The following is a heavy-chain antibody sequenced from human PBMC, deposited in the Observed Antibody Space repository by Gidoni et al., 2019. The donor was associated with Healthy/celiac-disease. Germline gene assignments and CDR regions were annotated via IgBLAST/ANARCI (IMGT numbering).Heavy chain of an antibody. CDR2: ISGSGDST. J-gene: IGHJ4*02. CDR3: ATSSSWYRYYFDY. Sequence: EVQLLESGGGLVQPGGSLRLSCAASGFTFSSYAMSWVRQAPGQGLEWVSAISGSGDSTYYADSVKGRFTISRDNSKNTLYLQMNSLRAEDTAVYYCATSSSWYRYYFDYWGQGTLVTVSS. CDR1: GFTFSSYA. V-gene: IGHV3-23*01. D-gene: IGHD6-13*01.